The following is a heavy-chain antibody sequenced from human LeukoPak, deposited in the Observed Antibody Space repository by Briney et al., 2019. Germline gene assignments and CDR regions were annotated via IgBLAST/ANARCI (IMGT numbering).Heavy chain of an antibody. Sequence: SETLSLTCAVYGGSFSGYYWSWIRQPPGKGLEWIGEINHSGSTNYNPSLKSRVTISVDTSKNQFSLKLSSVTAADTAVYYCARRVKEPIAAAGRSWFDPWGQGTLVTVSS. CDR2: INHSGST. CDR3: ARRVKEPIAAAGRSWFDP. D-gene: IGHD6-13*01. J-gene: IGHJ5*02. CDR1: GGSFSGYY. V-gene: IGHV4-34*01.